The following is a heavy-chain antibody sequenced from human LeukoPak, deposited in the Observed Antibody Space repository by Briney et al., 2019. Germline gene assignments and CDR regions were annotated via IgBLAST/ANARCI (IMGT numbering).Heavy chain of an antibody. CDR3: ARGPPGRVYDSTKRGLFDP. J-gene: IGHJ5*02. CDR1: VYSFSSYY. V-gene: IGHV1-46*01. D-gene: IGHD3-22*01. Sequence: GASVKVSCKASVYSFSSYYIHWVRQAPGQGLEWMGIINPSGGSTNYAQKFQGRVTMTRDTSTSTVYMELSSLRPEDTAVFYCARGPPGRVYDSTKRGLFDPWGQGTLVTVSS. CDR2: INPSGGST.